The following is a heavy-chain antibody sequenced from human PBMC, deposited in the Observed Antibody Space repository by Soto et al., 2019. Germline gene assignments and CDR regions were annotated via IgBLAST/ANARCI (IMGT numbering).Heavy chain of an antibody. D-gene: IGHD4-17*01. CDR1: GFTVSSKY. CDR3: ARQSRTLSRYDYGDYALDY. CDR2: IYSGGST. Sequence: GGSLRLSCAASGFTVSSKYMSWVRQDPGKGLEWVSVIYSGGSTYYADSVKGRFTISRDNSKNTLYLQMNSLRAEDTAVYYCARQSRTLSRYDYGDYALDYWGQGTLVTVSS. J-gene: IGHJ4*02. V-gene: IGHV3-66*04.